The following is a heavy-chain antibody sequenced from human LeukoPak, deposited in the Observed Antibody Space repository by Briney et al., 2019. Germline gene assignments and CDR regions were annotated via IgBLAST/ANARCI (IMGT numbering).Heavy chain of an antibody. CDR3: ARIDYSNAFDI. D-gene: IGHD4-11*01. CDR1: GYTFTSYD. CDR2: MNPNSGNT. J-gene: IGHJ3*02. Sequence: VASVKVSCKASGYTFTSYDINWVRQATGQGLEWLGWMNPNSGNTGCAQKFQGRVTITRNTSISTAYMELSSLRSEDTAVYYCARIDYSNAFDIWGQGTMVTVSS. V-gene: IGHV1-8*01.